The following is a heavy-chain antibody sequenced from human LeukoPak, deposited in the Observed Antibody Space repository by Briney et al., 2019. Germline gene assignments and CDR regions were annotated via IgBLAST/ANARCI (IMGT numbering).Heavy chain of an antibody. V-gene: IGHV3-23*01. D-gene: IGHD5-18*01. CDR2: ISGSGGST. CDR3: AKPIQPWFYGDYFDY. J-gene: IGHJ4*02. Sequence: GGSLRLSCAASGFTFSSYAMSWVRQAPGRGLEWVSAISGSGGSTYYADSVKGRFTISRDNSKNTLYLQMNSLRAEDTAVYYCAKPIQPWFYGDYFDYWGQGTLVTVSS. CDR1: GFTFSSYA.